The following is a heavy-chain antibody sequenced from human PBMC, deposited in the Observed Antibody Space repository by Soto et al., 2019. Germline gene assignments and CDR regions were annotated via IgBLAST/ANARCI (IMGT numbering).Heavy chain of an antibody. D-gene: IGHD3-10*01. J-gene: IGHJ5*02. CDR1: GGSFSGYY. V-gene: IGHV4-34*01. CDR2: INHSGST. Sequence: SETLSLTCAVYGGSFSGYYWNWIRQPPGKWLEWIGEINHSGSTNYNPSLKSRVTISIDTSKNQFSLKLSSVTAADTAVYYCARGLFRGNWFDPWGQGXLVTVYS. CDR3: ARGLFRGNWFDP.